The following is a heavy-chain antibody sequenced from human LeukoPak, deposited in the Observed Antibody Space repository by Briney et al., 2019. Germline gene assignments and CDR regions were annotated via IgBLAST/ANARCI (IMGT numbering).Heavy chain of an antibody. Sequence: ASVTVSCTASGYTFTSYYMHWVRQAPGQGLEWMGIINPSGGSTSYAQKFQGRVTMTRDTSTSTVYMELSSLRSEDTAVYYCARSNEVLWPVDYWGQGTLVTVSS. J-gene: IGHJ4*02. D-gene: IGHD2-21*01. CDR2: INPSGGST. CDR1: GYTFTSYY. V-gene: IGHV1-46*01. CDR3: ARSNEVLWPVDY.